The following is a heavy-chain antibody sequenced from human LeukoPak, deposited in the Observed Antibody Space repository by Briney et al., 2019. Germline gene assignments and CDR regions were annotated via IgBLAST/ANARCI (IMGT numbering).Heavy chain of an antibody. CDR1: GGPISSYY. Sequence: SETLSLTCTVSGGPISSYYWSWIRQPPGKGLEWIGYIYYSGSTNYNPSLKSRVTISVDTSKNQFSLKLSSVTAADTAVYYCAREEEWLIRYWGQGTLVTVSS. CDR2: IYYSGST. D-gene: IGHD5-12*01. V-gene: IGHV4-59*01. CDR3: AREEEWLIRY. J-gene: IGHJ4*02.